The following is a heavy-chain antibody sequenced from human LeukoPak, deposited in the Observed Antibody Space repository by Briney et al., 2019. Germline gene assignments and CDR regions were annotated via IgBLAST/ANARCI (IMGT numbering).Heavy chain of an antibody. CDR2: SFYSGTT. CDR3: ARQVAAAAGPFDY. CDR1: GGSISNYY. D-gene: IGHD6-13*01. Sequence: SETLSLTCTVSGGSISNYYWSWIRQPPGKGLEWIGYSFYSGTTNYNPSLKSRVTISVDMSKNQFSLKLSSVTAADTAMYYCARQVAAAAGPFDYWGQGTLVTVSS. V-gene: IGHV4-59*01. J-gene: IGHJ4*02.